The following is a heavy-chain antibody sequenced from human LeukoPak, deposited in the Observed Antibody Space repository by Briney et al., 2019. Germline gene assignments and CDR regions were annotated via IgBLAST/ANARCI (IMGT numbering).Heavy chain of an antibody. D-gene: IGHD2-8*01. CDR1: GYSFTGYY. J-gene: IGHJ6*03. Sequence: ASVKVSCKASGYSFTGYYMHWVRQAPGQGLEWMGGVNPNCGDTKYAQKIQGTVTMTRDTSISTAYMELTRLRSDDTAVYYCARGGLRVMVYRLYYMDVWGKGTTVTVSS. CDR2: VNPNCGDT. CDR3: ARGGLRVMVYRLYYMDV. V-gene: IGHV1-2*02.